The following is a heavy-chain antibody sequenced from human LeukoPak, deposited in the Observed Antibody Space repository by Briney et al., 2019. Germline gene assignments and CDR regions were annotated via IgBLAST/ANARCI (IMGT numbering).Heavy chain of an antibody. V-gene: IGHV3-74*01. CDR2: INSDGSST. J-gene: IGHJ4*02. CDR3: ARIPYDFWSGPGPFDY. D-gene: IGHD3-3*01. Sequence: GGSLRLSCAASGFTFSSYWMHWVRQAPGKGLVWVSRINSDGSSTSYADSVKGRFTISRDNAKYTLYLQMNSLRAEDTAVYYCARIPYDFWSGPGPFDYWGQGTLVTVSS. CDR1: GFTFSSYW.